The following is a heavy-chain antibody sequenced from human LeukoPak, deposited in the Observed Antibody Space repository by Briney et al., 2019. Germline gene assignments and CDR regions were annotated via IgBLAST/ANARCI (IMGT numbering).Heavy chain of an antibody. Sequence: SETLSLTCTVSGGSISSSSYYWGWIRQPPGKGLEWIANIYYSGSTYYNPSLKSRVTISVDTSKNQFSLKLSSVTAADTAVYYCARVAAAVLWYYYYYMDVWGKGTTVTISS. V-gene: IGHV4-39*01. D-gene: IGHD6-13*01. J-gene: IGHJ6*03. CDR2: IYYSGST. CDR3: ARVAAAVLWYYYYYMDV. CDR1: GGSISSSSYY.